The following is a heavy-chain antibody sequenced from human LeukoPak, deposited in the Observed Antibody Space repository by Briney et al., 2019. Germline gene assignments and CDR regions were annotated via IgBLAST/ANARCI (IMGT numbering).Heavy chain of an antibody. J-gene: IGHJ5*02. V-gene: IGHV4-59*08. CDR2: IYYSGST. D-gene: IGHD5-18*01. CDR3: ARLGYSYGYWFDP. CDR1: GGSISSYY. Sequence: PSETLSLTCTVSGGSISSYYWSWIRQPPGKGLEWMGYIYYSGSTNYNPSLKSRVTISVDTSKNQFSLKLSSVTAADTAVYYCARLGYSYGYWFDPWGQGTLVTVSS.